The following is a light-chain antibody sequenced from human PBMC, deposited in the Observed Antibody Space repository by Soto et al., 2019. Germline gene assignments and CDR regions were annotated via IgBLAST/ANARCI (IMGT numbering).Light chain of an antibody. CDR3: QQYNKWLT. CDR2: GSA. V-gene: IGKV3D-15*01. J-gene: IGKJ4*01. Sequence: EIVMTQSPATLSVSPGERATLSCRASQYISNNLAWYRQRPGQAPRLLIYGSATRAPGIPARFRGSGSGTEFTLTSSSLQSEDFAFYYCQQYNKWLTFGGGTEVEIK. CDR1: QYISNN.